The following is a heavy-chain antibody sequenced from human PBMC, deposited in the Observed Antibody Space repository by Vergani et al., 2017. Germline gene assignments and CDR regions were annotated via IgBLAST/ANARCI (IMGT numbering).Heavy chain of an antibody. Sequence: QVQLVQSGAEVKKPGASVKVSCKASGYTFSDHHLHWVRQAPGHGLEWVGWININSGASKLAQQFQGRVTMGTDPSISTGYMEFSSLRSDDTAVYFCGRVARFVVPAARPLDLWGQGTLITVSS. D-gene: IGHD2-2*01. CDR3: GRVARFVVPAARPLDL. J-gene: IGHJ4*03. CDR1: GYTFSDHH. CDR2: ININSGAS. V-gene: IGHV1-2*02.